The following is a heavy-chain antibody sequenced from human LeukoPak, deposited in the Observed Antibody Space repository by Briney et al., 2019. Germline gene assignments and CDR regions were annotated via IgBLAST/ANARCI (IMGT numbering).Heavy chain of an antibody. Sequence: PSETLTLTCTVSGGSISSSDYYWGWIRQPPGKGLEWIGTIYYSGSTFYNPSLKSRVTISFDASKNQFSLKLNSVTATDTAVYYCARRSVLEWLYGSYYFDFWGQGTLVTVSS. CDR1: GGSISSSDYY. CDR2: IYYSGST. CDR3: ARRSVLEWLYGSYYFDF. J-gene: IGHJ4*02. V-gene: IGHV4-39*01. D-gene: IGHD3-3*01.